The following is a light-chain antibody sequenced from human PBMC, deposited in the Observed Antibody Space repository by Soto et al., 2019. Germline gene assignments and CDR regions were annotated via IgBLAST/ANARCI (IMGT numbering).Light chain of an antibody. CDR3: QQYYRPWT. J-gene: IGKJ1*01. V-gene: IGKV4-1*01. CDR1: QSGFYSSNNKNY. CDR2: LAS. Sequence: DIVVTQSPDSLAVSLGEMATINCKSSQSGFYSSNNKNYLAWYQQKPGQPPKLVIYLASTRESGVPDPFSGSGSGPDFTLTISSLQPEAVPFYYCQQYYRPWTFGQGTKVEIK.